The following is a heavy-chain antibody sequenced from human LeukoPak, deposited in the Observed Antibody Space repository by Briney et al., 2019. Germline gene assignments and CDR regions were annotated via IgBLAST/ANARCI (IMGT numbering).Heavy chain of an antibody. CDR1: GGSFSGYY. D-gene: IGHD2-2*01. Sequence: SETLSLTCAVYGGSFSGYYWSWIRQPPGKGLEWIGEINHSGSTNYNPSLKSPVTISVDTSKNQFSLKLSSVTAADTAVYYCARGGDVVVPAALMYVWGKGTTVTVSS. CDR2: INHSGST. V-gene: IGHV4-34*01. CDR3: ARGGDVVVPAALMYV. J-gene: IGHJ6*03.